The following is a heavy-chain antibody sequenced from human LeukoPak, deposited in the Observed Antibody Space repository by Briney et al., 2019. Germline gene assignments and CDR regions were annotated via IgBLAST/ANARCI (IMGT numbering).Heavy chain of an antibody. V-gene: IGHV3-7*01. CDR2: IKQDGSEK. CDR3: ARDQWLADDALDI. J-gene: IGHJ3*02. CDR1: GLTFSSYS. D-gene: IGHD6-19*01. Sequence: GGSLRLSCAAPGLTFSSYSMNWVRKAPGKGLEWVANIKQDGSEKHYVDSVKGRFTISRDNAKNSLYLQMNSLRAEDTAVYYCARDQWLADDALDIWGQGTMVTVSS.